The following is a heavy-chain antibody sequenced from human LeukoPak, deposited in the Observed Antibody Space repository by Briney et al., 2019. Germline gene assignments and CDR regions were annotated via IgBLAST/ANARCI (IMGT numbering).Heavy chain of an antibody. CDR1: GFTFSSYA. D-gene: IGHD6-19*01. CDR3: VRNLAVAGTCFDS. J-gene: IGHJ4*02. Sequence: GRSLRLSCAASGFTFSSYAMHWVRQAPGTGLEWVANIKQDGSDRNYVTSVRGRFTISRDNAESSLYLQMNSLRVEDTAVYYCVRNLAVAGTCFDSWGQGTLVTVPS. CDR2: IKQDGSDR. V-gene: IGHV3-7*03.